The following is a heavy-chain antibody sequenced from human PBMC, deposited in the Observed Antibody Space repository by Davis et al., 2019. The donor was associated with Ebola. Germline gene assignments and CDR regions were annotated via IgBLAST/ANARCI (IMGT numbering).Heavy chain of an antibody. CDR3: AKRVGYTFDY. CDR1: GFTFSNYA. D-gene: IGHD6-13*01. V-gene: IGHV3-23*01. Sequence: PRGSLRLSCAASGFTFSNYAMSWVRQAPGQGLEWVSAISGSGSSTYYADSVKGRFTISRDNSKNALYLQVNSLRAEDTAVYYCAKRVGYTFDYWGQGTLVTVSS. J-gene: IGHJ4*02. CDR2: ISGSGSST.